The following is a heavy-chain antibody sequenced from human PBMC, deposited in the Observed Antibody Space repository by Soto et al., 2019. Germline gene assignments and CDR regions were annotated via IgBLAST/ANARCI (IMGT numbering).Heavy chain of an antibody. J-gene: IGHJ2*01. D-gene: IGHD2-15*01. V-gene: IGHV3-48*02. CDR1: GFTFSSYS. Sequence: PGGSLRLSCAASGFTFSSYSMNWVRQAPGKGLEWVSYISSSSSTIYYADSVKGRFTISRDNAKNSLYLQMNSLRDEDTAVYYCARDLTQYGGGYWYFDLWGRGTLVTVSS. CDR2: ISSSSSTI. CDR3: ARDLTQYGGGYWYFDL.